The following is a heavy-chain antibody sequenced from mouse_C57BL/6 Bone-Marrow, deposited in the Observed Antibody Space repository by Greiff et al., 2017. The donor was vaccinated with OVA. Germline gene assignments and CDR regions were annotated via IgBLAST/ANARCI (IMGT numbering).Heavy chain of an antibody. CDR1: GFNIKDDY. V-gene: IGHV14-4*01. D-gene: IGHD1-1*01. CDR3: TTLYGSSLDFDY. Sequence: EVQLQQSGAELVRPGASVTLSCTASGFNIKDDYMHWVKQRPEQGLEWIGWIDPENGDTEYASKFQGKATITADTSSNTAYLQLSSLTSEDTSVYYCTTLYGSSLDFDYWGQGTTLTVSS. CDR2: IDPENGDT. J-gene: IGHJ2*01.